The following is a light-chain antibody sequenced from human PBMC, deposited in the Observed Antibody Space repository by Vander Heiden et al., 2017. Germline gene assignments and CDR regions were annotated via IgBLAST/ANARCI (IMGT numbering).Light chain of an antibody. Sequence: QSALTPPPSPSGAPGPSVTISYTGTSSDVGAYDYVSCSQQPPGKAPKVMIYWVSKRPSGFADRFSGSKSDITASLTVSGLRADDEADYYCSSYAGRSNYVVFGGGTKLTVL. CDR3: SSYAGRSNYVV. CDR2: WVS. CDR1: SSDVGAYDY. J-gene: IGLJ2*01. V-gene: IGLV2-8*01.